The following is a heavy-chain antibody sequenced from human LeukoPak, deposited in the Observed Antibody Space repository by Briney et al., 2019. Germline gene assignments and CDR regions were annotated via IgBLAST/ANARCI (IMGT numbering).Heavy chain of an antibody. J-gene: IGHJ3*02. Sequence: PSETLSLTCTVSDVSISSYYWSWIRQPPGKGLEWIGYIYYSRSTNYNPSLKSRVTISVDTSKNQFSLKLSSVTAADTAVYYCARNRMATIVHDAYDIWGQGTMVTVSS. CDR1: DVSISSYY. CDR2: IYYSRST. D-gene: IGHD5-24*01. V-gene: IGHV4-59*01. CDR3: ARNRMATIVHDAYDI.